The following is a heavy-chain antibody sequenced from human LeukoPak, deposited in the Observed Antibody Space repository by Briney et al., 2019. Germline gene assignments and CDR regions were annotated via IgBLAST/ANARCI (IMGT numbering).Heavy chain of an antibody. CDR2: IYYTGST. CDR1: GCSLSPYY. V-gene: IGHV4-59*01. Sequence: ASETLSLTFTFPGCSLSPYYRSLIRQPPGKGMEWNCYIYYTGSTNYNPSLNSRVTISVDTPKNQFSLKLTSVTAADTAVYYCARARMQREPRRAFDIWGQGTKVTVSS. J-gene: IGHJ3*02. CDR3: ARARMQREPRRAFDI. D-gene: IGHD1-26*01.